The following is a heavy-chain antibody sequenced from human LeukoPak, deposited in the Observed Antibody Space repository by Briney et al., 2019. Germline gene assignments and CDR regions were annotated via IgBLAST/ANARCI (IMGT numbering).Heavy chain of an antibody. Sequence: SETLSLTCAVYGGSFSGYFWSWIRRPPGKGHEWIGEINHGGSTNYNPSLKSRVIISVDTSKNQFSLNLSSVTAADTAVYHCARGPVGGAFDIWGQGTVVTVSS. V-gene: IGHV4-34*01. CDR1: GGSFSGYF. J-gene: IGHJ3*02. CDR3: ARGPVGGAFDI. D-gene: IGHD1-26*01. CDR2: INHGGST.